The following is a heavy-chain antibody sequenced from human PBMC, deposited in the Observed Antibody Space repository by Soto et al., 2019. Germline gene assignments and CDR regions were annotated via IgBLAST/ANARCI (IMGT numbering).Heavy chain of an antibody. CDR3: TKDSGWTSAY. CDR2: ISDGPSTT. J-gene: IGHJ4*02. CDR1: GFTFTSYG. D-gene: IGHD3-10*01. V-gene: IGHV3-23*01. Sequence: EVQLLESGGGLVQPGGSLRLSCAASGFTFTSYGMSWVRQAPGKGLEWVSGISDGPSTTYYADSVKGRFTISRDNSKNTLYLQMNSLRAEDTAVYYCTKDSGWTSAYWGQGTLVTVSS.